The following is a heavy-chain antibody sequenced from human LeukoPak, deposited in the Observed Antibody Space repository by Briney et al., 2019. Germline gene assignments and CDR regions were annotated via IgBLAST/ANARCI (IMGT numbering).Heavy chain of an antibody. CDR1: GGSFSGYY. D-gene: IGHD3-10*01. J-gene: IGHJ4*02. V-gene: IGHV4-59*01. Sequence: SETLSLTCAVYGGSFSGYYWSWIRQPPGKGLEWIGYIYYRGSANQNPSLKSRVTISVDTSKNQFSLKLTSVTAADTAVYYCARAGVYYASGSYLAYWGQGTPVTVSS. CDR3: ARAGVYYASGSYLAY. CDR2: IYYRGSA.